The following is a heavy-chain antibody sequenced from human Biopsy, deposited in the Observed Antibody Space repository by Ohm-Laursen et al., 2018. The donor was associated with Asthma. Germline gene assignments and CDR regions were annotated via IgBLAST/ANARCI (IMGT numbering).Heavy chain of an antibody. V-gene: IGHV1-24*01. J-gene: IGHJ6*02. Sequence: SVTVSCKISGYSLTDLSMHWVRQAPGQGLEWMGGHDHEEGGTVNARRFQGRVTMTEDTSTDTAYMEVTSLRSEDTAIYYCARCQVGYSSGWSLLLKKIYYSGMDVWGQGTAVTVSS. D-gene: IGHD6-19*01. CDR2: HDHEEGGT. CDR3: ARCQVGYSSGWSLLLKKIYYSGMDV. CDR1: GYSLTDLS.